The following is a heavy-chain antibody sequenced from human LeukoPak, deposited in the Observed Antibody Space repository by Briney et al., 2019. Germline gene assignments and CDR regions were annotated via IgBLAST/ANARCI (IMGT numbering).Heavy chain of an antibody. J-gene: IGHJ3*02. CDR1: GYTFTSYG. V-gene: IGHV1-18*01. CDR2: ISAYNGNT. CDR3: ASWDCGCNCGAFDI. Sequence: GASVKVSCKASGYTFTSYGISWVRQAPGQGHEWMGGISAYNGNTNYAQKLQGRVTMTTDTSKSKAYMELRSLRSDDTAVYYCASWDCGCNCGAFDIWGQGTMVTVSS. D-gene: IGHD2-21*02.